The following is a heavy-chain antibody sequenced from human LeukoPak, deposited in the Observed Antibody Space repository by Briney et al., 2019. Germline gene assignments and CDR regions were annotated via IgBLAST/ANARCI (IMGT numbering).Heavy chain of an antibody. Sequence: PGGSLRLSCAASGFTFSSYAMSWVRQAPGKGLEWVSAISGSGGSTYYADSVKGRFTISRDNSKNTLYLQMNSLRAEDTAVYYCAKDPPNYGSGSLRVSYFDYWGQGTLVTVSS. D-gene: IGHD3-10*01. CDR1: GFTFSSYA. J-gene: IGHJ4*02. CDR3: AKDPPNYGSGSLRVSYFDY. CDR2: ISGSGGST. V-gene: IGHV3-23*01.